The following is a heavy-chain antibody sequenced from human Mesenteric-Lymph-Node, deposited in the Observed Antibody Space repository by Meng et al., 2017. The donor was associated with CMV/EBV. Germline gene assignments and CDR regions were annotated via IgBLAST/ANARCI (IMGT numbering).Heavy chain of an antibody. J-gene: IGHJ4*02. CDR2: IYYSGST. V-gene: IGHV4-39*07. CDR1: GGSISSSSYY. Sequence: SETLSLTCTVSGGSISSSSYYWGWIRQPPGKGLEWIGSIYYSGSTYYNPSLKSRVTISVDTSKNQFSLKLSSVTAADTAVYYCARGRVPAADFDYWGQGTLVTVSS. D-gene: IGHD2-2*01. CDR3: ARGRVPAADFDY.